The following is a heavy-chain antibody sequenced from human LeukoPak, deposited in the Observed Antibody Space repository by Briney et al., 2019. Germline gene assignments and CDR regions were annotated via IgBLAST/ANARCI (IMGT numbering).Heavy chain of an antibody. V-gene: IGHV4-4*09. D-gene: IGHD1-26*01. CDR2: IYTSGST. J-gene: IGHJ6*03. Sequence: SETLSLTCTVSGRSISSYYWSWIRHPPGKGLDWIGSIYTSGSTNYKPSLKGRVTISVDTSKNQFSLKLTSVTAADTAVYYCARLLPPSGSYSYYYYYMDVWGKGTTVTVSS. CDR1: GRSISSYY. CDR3: ARLLPPSGSYSYYYYYMDV.